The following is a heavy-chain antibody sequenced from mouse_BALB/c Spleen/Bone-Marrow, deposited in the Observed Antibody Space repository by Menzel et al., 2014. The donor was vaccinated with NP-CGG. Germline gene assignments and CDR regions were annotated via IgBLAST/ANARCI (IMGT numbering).Heavy chain of an antibody. Sequence: EVHLVESGGGLVQPGGFLRLSCATSGFTFTDHYVSWVRQPPGKALEWLGFIRNKANGYTTEYSASVKGRFTISRDNSQSIVYLQMNTLRAEDSATYYCARDYSYYFDYWGQAPLSQSPQ. CDR3: ARDYSYYFDY. J-gene: IGHJ2*01. V-gene: IGHV7-3*02. CDR2: IRNKANGYTT. CDR1: GFTFTDHY. D-gene: IGHD2-1*01.